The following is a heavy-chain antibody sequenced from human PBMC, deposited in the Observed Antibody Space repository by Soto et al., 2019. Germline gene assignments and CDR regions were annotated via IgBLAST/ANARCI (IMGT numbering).Heavy chain of an antibody. CDR2: ISYDGSNK. CDR3: AKDSSSGWQKLFQH. CDR1: GFTFSSYG. V-gene: IGHV3-30*18. D-gene: IGHD6-19*01. J-gene: IGHJ1*01. Sequence: GGSLRLSCAASGFTFSSYGMHWVRQAPGKGLEWVAVISYDGSNKYYADSVKGRFTISRDNSKNTLYLQMNSLRAEDTAVYYCAKDSSSGWQKLFQHWGQGTLVTVSS.